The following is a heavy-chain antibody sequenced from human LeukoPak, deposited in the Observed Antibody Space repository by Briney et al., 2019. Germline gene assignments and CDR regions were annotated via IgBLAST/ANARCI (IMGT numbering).Heavy chain of an antibody. J-gene: IGHJ4*02. D-gene: IGHD6-13*01. Sequence: PSETLSLTCTVSGGSISSSSYYWGWIRQPPGKGLEWIGSIYYSGSTYYNPSLKSRVTISVDTSKNQFSLKLSSVTAADTAVYYCARFTLAAAGTHRSSTLRRSGYHSDYWGQGTLVTVSS. CDR2: IYYSGST. CDR3: ARFTLAAAGTHRSSTLRRSGYHSDY. CDR1: GGSISSSSYY. V-gene: IGHV4-39*01.